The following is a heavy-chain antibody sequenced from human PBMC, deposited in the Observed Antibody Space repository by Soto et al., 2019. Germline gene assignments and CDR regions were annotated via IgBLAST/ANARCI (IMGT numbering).Heavy chain of an antibody. CDR3: AREGPFDWLLPFDY. CDR2: ISSSGSTI. CDR1: GFIFSDYY. D-gene: IGHD3-9*01. Sequence: GGSLRLSCAASGFIFSDYYMSWIRQAPGKGLEWVSYISSSGSTIYNADSVKGRFTISRDNAKNSLYLQMNSLRAEDTAVYYCAREGPFDWLLPFDYWGQGTLVTVSS. J-gene: IGHJ4*02. V-gene: IGHV3-11*01.